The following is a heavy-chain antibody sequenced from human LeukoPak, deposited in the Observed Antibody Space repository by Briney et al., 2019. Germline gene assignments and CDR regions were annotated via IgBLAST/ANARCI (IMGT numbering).Heavy chain of an antibody. CDR2: IIPIFGTA. V-gene: IGHV1-69*13. Sequence: SVKVSCKASGGTFSSYAISWVRQAPGQGLEWMGGIIPIFGTANYAQKFQGRVTITADESTSTAYMELSSLRSEDTAVNYCARDLGTRYCSGGSCYYYYMDVWGKGTTVTVSS. J-gene: IGHJ6*03. CDR1: GGTFSSYA. D-gene: IGHD2-15*01. CDR3: ARDLGTRYCSGGSCYYYYMDV.